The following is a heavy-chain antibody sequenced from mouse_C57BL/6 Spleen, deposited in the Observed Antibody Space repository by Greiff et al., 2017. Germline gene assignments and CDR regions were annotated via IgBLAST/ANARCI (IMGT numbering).Heavy chain of an antibody. CDR1: GYAFSSSW. Sequence: VQRVESGPELVKPGASVKISCKASGYAFSSSWMNWVRQRPGKGLEWIGRIYPGDGDTNYNGKFKGKATLTADKSSSTAYMQLSSLTSEDSAVYFCANDYYGSSYWYFDVWGTGTTVTVSS. V-gene: IGHV1-82*01. CDR3: ANDYYGSSYWYFDV. D-gene: IGHD1-1*01. J-gene: IGHJ1*03. CDR2: IYPGDGDT.